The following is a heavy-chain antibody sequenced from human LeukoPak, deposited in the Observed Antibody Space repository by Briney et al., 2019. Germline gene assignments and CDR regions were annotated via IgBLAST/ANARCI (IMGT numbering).Heavy chain of an antibody. CDR2: IYTSGST. J-gene: IGHJ6*03. Sequence: SQTLSLTCTVSGGSISSGSYYWSWIRQPAGKGLEWIGRIYTSGSTNYNPSLKSRVTISVDTSKNQFSLKLSSVTAADTAVYYCARGIAVAGTPHYYYYMDVWGKGTTVTISS. D-gene: IGHD6-19*01. V-gene: IGHV4-61*02. CDR3: ARGIAVAGTPHYYYYMDV. CDR1: GGSISSGSYY.